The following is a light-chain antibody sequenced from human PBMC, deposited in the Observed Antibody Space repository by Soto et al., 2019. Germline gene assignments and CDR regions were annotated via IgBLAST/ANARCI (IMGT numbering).Light chain of an antibody. V-gene: IGLV2-14*03. Sequence: QSALTQPASVSGSPGQSITISCTGTSSDVGANYVSWYVSWYQQHPGKVHELMIYDDDDRPSGVSNRFSGSKSGNTASLTISGLQADDEADYYCSSYVRSRTVVFGGGTKLTVL. J-gene: IGLJ2*01. CDR1: SSDVGANYVSWY. CDR2: DDD. CDR3: SSYVRSRTVV.